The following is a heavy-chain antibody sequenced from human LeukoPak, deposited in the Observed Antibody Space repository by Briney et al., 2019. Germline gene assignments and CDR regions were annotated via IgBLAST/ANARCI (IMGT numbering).Heavy chain of an antibody. CDR3: ALAFDWFPDI. D-gene: IGHD3-9*01. J-gene: IGHJ3*02. CDR1: GFTFSSYA. CDR2: VSGSGGST. V-gene: IGHV3-23*01. Sequence: GGSLRLSCAASGFTFSSYAMSWVRQAPGKGLEWVSAVSGSGGSTCYADSVKGRFTISRDSSKNTLYLQMNSLRAEDTAVYYRALAFDWFPDIWGQGTMVTVSS.